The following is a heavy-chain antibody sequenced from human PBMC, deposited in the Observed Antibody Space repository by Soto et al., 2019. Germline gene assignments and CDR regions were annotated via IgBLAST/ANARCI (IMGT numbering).Heavy chain of an antibody. CDR2: ISGSGGST. V-gene: IGHV3-23*01. D-gene: IGHD2-21*01. J-gene: IGHJ6*02. CDR3: ARRDQIAYYYGMDV. Sequence: GGSLRLSCAASGFTFSRYAIRWVRQAPGKGLEWVSAISGSGGSTYYADSVKGRFTISRDNAKNTLYLQMNSLRAEDTAVYYCARRDQIAYYYGMDVWGQGTTVTVSS. CDR1: GFTFSRYA.